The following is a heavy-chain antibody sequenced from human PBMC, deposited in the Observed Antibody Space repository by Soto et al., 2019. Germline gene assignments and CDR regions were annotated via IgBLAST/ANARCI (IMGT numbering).Heavy chain of an antibody. CDR2: INHSGST. J-gene: IGHJ4*02. V-gene: IGHV4-34*01. CDR3: ARTSRFDS. Sequence: SETLSLTCAVYGGSFSGFYWSWIRQPPGKGLEWIGQINHSGSTNYNPSLKSRVTISVDTSKNQFSLKLSSVTAADTAVYYCARTSRFDSWGQGTLVTVSS. CDR1: GGSFSGFY. D-gene: IGHD6-6*01.